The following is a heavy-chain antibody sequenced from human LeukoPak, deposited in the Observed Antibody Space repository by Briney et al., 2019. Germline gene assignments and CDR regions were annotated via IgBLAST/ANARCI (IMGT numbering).Heavy chain of an antibody. D-gene: IGHD1-1*01. CDR1: GFTFSSFD. J-gene: IGHJ6*03. V-gene: IGHV3-13*01. CDR3: ARGPPRGKYYYMDV. Sequence: GESLRLSCAASGFTFSSFDMHWVRHPTGQGLEWVSTIGTASDTYYPGSVEGRFTLSRDNTKNSLYLQMNSLTAGDTAVYYCARGPPRGKYYYMDVWGKGTTVTVSS. CDR2: IGTASDT.